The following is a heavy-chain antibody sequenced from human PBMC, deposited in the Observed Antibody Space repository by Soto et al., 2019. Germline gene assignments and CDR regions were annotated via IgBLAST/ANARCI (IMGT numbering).Heavy chain of an antibody. CDR3: ARRYGTVFDY. CDR2: IYYSGST. J-gene: IGHJ4*02. Sequence: SETLSLTCTVSGGSISSYYWSWFRQPPGKGLEWIGYIYYSGSTNYNPSLKSRVTISVDTSKNQFSLKLSSVTAADTAVYYCARRYGTVFDYWGQGTLVTVSS. V-gene: IGHV4-59*01. D-gene: IGHD6-13*01. CDR1: GGSISSYY.